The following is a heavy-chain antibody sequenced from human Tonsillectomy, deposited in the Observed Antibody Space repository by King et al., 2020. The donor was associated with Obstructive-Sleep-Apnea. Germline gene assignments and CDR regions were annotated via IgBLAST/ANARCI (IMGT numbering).Heavy chain of an antibody. CDR1: GFTFSSYA. V-gene: IGHV3-30*04. CDR2: ISYDGSNK. CDR3: ARERGRAIDS. Sequence: HVQLVESGGGVVQPGRSLRLSCAASGFTFSSYAMHWVRQAPGKGLEWVAVISYDGSNKYYTDSVKGRFTISRDNSKNTLYLQMNSLRAEDTAVYYCARERGRAIDSWGQGTLVTVSS. J-gene: IGHJ4*02.